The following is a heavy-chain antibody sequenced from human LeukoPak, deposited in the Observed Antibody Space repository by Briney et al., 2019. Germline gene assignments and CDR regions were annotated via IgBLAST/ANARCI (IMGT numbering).Heavy chain of an antibody. CDR1: GFTFSSYA. CDR3: ARVGSGSYYPR. V-gene: IGHV3-30-3*01. Sequence: GRSLRLSCAASGFTFSSYAMHWVRQAPGKGLEWVAVISYDGSNKYYADSVKGRFTISRDNSKNTPYLQMNSLRAEDTAVYYCARVGSGSYYPRWGQGTLVTVSS. J-gene: IGHJ4*02. CDR2: ISYDGSNK. D-gene: IGHD1-26*01.